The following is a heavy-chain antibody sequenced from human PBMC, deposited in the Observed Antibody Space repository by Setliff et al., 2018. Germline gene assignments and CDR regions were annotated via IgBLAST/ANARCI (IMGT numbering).Heavy chain of an antibody. D-gene: IGHD3-10*01. V-gene: IGHV4-34*01. CDR3: ARSRFTDY. Sequence: NPSETLSLTCAVYGGSFSGYYWSWIRQPPGKGLEWIGEINHSGSTNDNPSLKSRVTISVDTSKNQFSLKLSAVTAADTAVYYCARSRFTDYWGQGTLVTVSS. J-gene: IGHJ4*02. CDR2: INHSGST. CDR1: GGSFSGYY.